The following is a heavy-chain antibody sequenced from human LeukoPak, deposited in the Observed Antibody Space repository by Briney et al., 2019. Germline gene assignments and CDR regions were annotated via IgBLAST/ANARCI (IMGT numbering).Heavy chain of an antibody. D-gene: IGHD2-8*01. V-gene: IGHV3-66*01. CDR2: IFSHGET. CDR1: GFTVGNNY. J-gene: IGHJ4*02. Sequence: GGSLRLSCAASGFTVGNNYMNWVRQAPGKGLEWVSLIFSHGETSYADSVTGRFTISRDNSKNTLYLQMNGLRVEDTPVYYCARDPPAVSINTYAWGQGTLVTVSS. CDR3: ARDPPAVSINTYA.